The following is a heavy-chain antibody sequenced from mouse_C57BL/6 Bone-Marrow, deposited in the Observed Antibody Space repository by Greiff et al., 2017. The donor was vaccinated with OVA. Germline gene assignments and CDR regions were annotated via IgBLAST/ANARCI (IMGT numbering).Heavy chain of an antibody. D-gene: IGHD1-1*01. J-gene: IGHJ2*01. CDR1: GYSITSGYY. CDR3: ATYYYGSSSYFDY. V-gene: IGHV3-6*01. CDR2: ISYDGSN. Sequence: DVKLVESGPGLVKPSQSLSLTCSVTGYSITSGYYWNWIRQFPGNKLEWMGYISYDGSNNYNPSLKNRISITRDTSKNQFFLKLNSVTTEDTATYYCATYYYGSSSYFDYWGQGTTLTVSS.